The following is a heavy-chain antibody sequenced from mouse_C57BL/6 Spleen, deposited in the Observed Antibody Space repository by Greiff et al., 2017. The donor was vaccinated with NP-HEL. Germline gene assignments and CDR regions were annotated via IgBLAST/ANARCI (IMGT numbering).Heavy chain of an antibody. V-gene: IGHV1-85*01. D-gene: IGHD2-3*01. Sequence: VQRVESGPELVKPGASVKLSCKASGYTFTSYDINWVKQRPGQGLEWIGWIYPRDGSTKYNEKFKGKATLTVDTSSSTAYMELHSLTSEDSAVYFCARLDDGYPFAYWGQGTLVTVSA. CDR2: IYPRDGST. J-gene: IGHJ3*01. CDR3: ARLDDGYPFAY. CDR1: GYTFTSYD.